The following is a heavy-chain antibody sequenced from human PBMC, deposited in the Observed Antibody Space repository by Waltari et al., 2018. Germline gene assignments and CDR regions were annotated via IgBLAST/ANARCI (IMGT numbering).Heavy chain of an antibody. V-gene: IGHV1-46*01. CDR3: ARAIAAAGMRGYGMDV. D-gene: IGHD6-13*01. CDR1: GYTFTSYY. J-gene: IGHJ6*02. Sequence: QVQLVQSGAEVKKPGASVKVSCKASGYTFTSYYMHWVRQAPGQGLEWMGIINPSGGSTSYAQKFQGRVTMTRDTSTSTVYMELSSLRSEDTAVYYCARAIAAAGMRGYGMDVWGQGTTVTVSS. CDR2: INPSGGST.